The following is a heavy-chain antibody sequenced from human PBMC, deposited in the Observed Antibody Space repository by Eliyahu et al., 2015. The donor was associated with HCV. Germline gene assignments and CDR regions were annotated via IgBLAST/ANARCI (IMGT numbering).Heavy chain of an antibody. CDR1: GFTFSXXA. CDR2: ISGSGGST. Sequence: EVQLLESGXGLVQPGGSLRLSCAASGFTFSXXAXXWVRQXPGKGLEWVSAISGSGGSTYYADSVKGRFTISRDNSKNTLYLQMNSLRAEDTAVYYCAKGARGKFDYWGQGTLVTVSS. D-gene: IGHD4-23*01. CDR3: AKGARGKFDY. V-gene: IGHV3-23*01. J-gene: IGHJ4*02.